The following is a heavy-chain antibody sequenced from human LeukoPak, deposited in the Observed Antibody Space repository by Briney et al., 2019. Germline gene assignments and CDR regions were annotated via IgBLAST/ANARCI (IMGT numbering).Heavy chain of an antibody. J-gene: IGHJ4*02. D-gene: IGHD1-26*01. CDR1: GGSIISDSYY. V-gene: IGHV4-61*02. Sequence: SETLSLTCSVSGGSIISDSYYWNWIRQPAGKGLEWIGRMYTSGTTNYNPSLKSRVTISVDTSKNQFSLKLNSVTAADTAVYYCARAERGRGQNYFDYWGQGTLVTVSS. CDR3: ARAERGRGQNYFDY. CDR2: MYTSGTT.